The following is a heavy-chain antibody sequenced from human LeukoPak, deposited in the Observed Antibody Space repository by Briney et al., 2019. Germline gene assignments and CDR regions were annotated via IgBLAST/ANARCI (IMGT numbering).Heavy chain of an antibody. CDR3: ARVGPFAGDDAFDI. Sequence: GGSLRLSCAASGFTFSSYGMHWVRQAPGKGLEWVSVISHDGGNKYYADSVKGRFNISRDNSKNILYLQMDSLRPDDTAVYYCARVGPFAGDDAFDISGQGTLVTVSS. CDR1: GFTFSSYG. CDR2: ISHDGGNK. V-gene: IGHV3-30*03. J-gene: IGHJ3*02. D-gene: IGHD3-10*01.